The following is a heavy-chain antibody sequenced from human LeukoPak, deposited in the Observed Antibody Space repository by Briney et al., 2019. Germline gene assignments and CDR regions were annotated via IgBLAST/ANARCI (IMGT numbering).Heavy chain of an antibody. D-gene: IGHD3-22*01. CDR1: GGTFSSYT. J-gene: IGHJ5*02. Sequence: GSSVKVSCKASGGTFSSYTINWVRQAPGQGLEWMGRIIPILGIPNYAHKFQGRVTITADKSTSTAYMELSSLRSEDTAVYYCARGSTQDFGTMIEGEGFDPWAREPWSPSPQ. CDR3: ARGSTQDFGTMIEGEGFDP. CDR2: IIPILGIP. V-gene: IGHV1-69*02.